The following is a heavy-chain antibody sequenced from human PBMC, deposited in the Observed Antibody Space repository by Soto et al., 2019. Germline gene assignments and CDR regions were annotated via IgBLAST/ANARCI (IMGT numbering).Heavy chain of an antibody. CDR2: INAGNGNT. CDR3: ARRLGGSSQN. Sequence: QVQLVQSGAEVKKPGASVKVSCKASGYTFTSYTIHWVRQAPGQRLEWMGWINAGNGNTKYSQKFQGRVTITRDISASTAYMELSSLRPEDTAVYYCARRLGGSSQNWGQGTLVTVSS. CDR1: GYTFTSYT. D-gene: IGHD1-26*01. J-gene: IGHJ4*02. V-gene: IGHV1-3*01.